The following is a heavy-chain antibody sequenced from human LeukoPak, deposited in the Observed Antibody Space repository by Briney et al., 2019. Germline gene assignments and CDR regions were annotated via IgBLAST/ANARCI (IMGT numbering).Heavy chain of an antibody. CDR1: GGSISSGGYY. Sequence: ASETLSLTCTVSGGSISSGGYYWSWIRQHPGKGLEWIGYIYYSGSTNYNPSLKSRVTISVDTSKNQFSLKLSSVTAADTAVYYCARLSSAHYYYYYGMDVWGQGTTVTVSS. J-gene: IGHJ6*02. CDR3: ARLSSAHYYYYYGMDV. V-gene: IGHV4-61*08. D-gene: IGHD2-2*01. CDR2: IYYSGST.